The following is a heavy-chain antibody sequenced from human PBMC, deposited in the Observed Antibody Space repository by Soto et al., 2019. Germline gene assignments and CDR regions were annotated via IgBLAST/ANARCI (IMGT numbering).Heavy chain of an antibody. J-gene: IGHJ4*02. Sequence: EVQLVESGGGLVQPGGSLRLSCAASGFIFSSYWMHWVRQAPGKGLLWVSRINGDGTTTGYADFVKGLFSISRTSAKNTLYLQMNSLRAEDTAVYYCVRELSVTTKVDYWGQGTLVTVSS. V-gene: IGHV3-74*01. CDR1: GFIFSSYW. D-gene: IGHD4-17*01. CDR3: VRELSVTTKVDY. CDR2: INGDGTTT.